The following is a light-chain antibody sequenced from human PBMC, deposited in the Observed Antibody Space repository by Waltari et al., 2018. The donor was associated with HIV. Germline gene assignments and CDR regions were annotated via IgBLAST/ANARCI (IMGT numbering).Light chain of an antibody. CDR1: QDISNS. V-gene: IGKV1-16*01. J-gene: IGKJ1*01. Sequence: DIQMTQSPSSLSASVGDRVTITCRASQDISNSLAWFQQKPGKAPQSLIYAASSLHTGVPPRFSGSGFGTGFTLTISRLHPEDVATYYCQQYNTYPRTFGQGTKVEV. CDR2: AAS. CDR3: QQYNTYPRT.